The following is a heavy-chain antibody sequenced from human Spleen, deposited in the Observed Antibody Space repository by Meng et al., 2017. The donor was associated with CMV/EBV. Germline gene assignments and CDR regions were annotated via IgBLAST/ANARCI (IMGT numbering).Heavy chain of an antibody. J-gene: IGHJ4*02. V-gene: IGHV3-48*03. Sequence: GESLKISCEASGFTFNIYAMNWVRQAPGKGLEWVSFISSGDNTVYYADSVQGRFTISRDNAKNSLYLQMNSLRAEDTAVYYCASGDCSSTSCYTGEYWGQGTLVTVSS. CDR2: ISSGDNTV. CDR3: ASGDCSSTSCYTGEY. D-gene: IGHD2-2*02. CDR1: GFTFNIYA.